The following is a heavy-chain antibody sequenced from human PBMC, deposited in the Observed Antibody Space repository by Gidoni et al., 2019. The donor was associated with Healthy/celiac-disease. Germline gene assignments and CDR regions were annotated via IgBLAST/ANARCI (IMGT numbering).Heavy chain of an antibody. Sequence: EVQLLESVGGLVQPGGSLRLSWAASGFTFSSDAMSWVRQSPGKGLERVSAISGSGVSTYYADSVKGRFTISRDNSKNSLYLQMNSLRAEDTAVYYCAKDRRGYYDSRGYLHDAFDICGQVTMVTVSS. CDR3: AKDRRGYYDSRGYLHDAFDI. CDR2: ISGSGVST. D-gene: IGHD3-22*01. CDR1: GFTFSSDA. V-gene: IGHV3-23*01. J-gene: IGHJ3*02.